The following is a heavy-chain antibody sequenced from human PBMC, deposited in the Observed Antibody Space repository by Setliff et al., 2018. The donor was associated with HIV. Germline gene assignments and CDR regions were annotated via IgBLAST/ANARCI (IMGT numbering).Heavy chain of an antibody. CDR2: IGTAGVT. CDR3: ARTAYYRDSSGYYSVAFDM. J-gene: IGHJ3*02. D-gene: IGHD3-22*01. V-gene: IGHV3-13*01. Sequence: GESLKISCAASGFTFVNHDIEWVRQAPGKGLEWVSHIGTAGVTYYLDSVTGRFTISREDARNSGYLQMNSLRDDDTAVYFCARTAYYRDSSGYYSVAFDMWGPGTMVTVSS. CDR1: GFTFVNHD.